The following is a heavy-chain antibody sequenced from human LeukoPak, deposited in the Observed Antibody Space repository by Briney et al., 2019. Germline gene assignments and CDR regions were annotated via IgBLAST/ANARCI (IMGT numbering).Heavy chain of an antibody. CDR2: INSDGRST. V-gene: IGHV3-74*01. D-gene: IGHD6-19*01. Sequence: GGSLRLSCAASGFTFSNSWVHWVRQAPGKGLVWVSRINSDGRSTVYADSVKGRFTISRDNAKNTLYLQMNSLRDEDTAVYYCARDRYSSGWFGYWGQGTLVTVSS. J-gene: IGHJ4*02. CDR3: ARDRYSSGWFGY. CDR1: GFTFSNSW.